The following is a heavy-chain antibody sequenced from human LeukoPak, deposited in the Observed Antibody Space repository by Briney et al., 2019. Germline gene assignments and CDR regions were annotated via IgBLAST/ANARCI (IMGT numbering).Heavy chain of an antibody. CDR3: ARAVGATAEYYFDY. CDR2: IYHSGST. Sequence: SETLSLTCTVSGGSISSGGYYWSWIRQPPGKGLEWIGYIYHSGSTYYNPSLKSRVTISVDRSKNQFSLKLSSVTAADTAVYYCARAVGATAEYYFDYWGQGTLVTVSS. D-gene: IGHD3-3*01. CDR1: GGSISSGGYY. V-gene: IGHV4-30-2*01. J-gene: IGHJ4*02.